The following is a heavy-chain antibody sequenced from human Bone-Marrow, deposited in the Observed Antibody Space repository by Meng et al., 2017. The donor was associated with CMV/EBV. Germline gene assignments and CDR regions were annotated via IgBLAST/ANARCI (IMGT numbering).Heavy chain of an antibody. CDR2: ISTRGDII. V-gene: IGHV3-48*03. Sequence: GESLKISCAASGFTFSTYEMNWVRQAPGKGLEWISYISTRGDIIYYADSVKDRFTVSRDNAKDSLYLQMNRLRVEDTAVYYCTRRFFYYDFWSGYYANYFDPWGQGTLVTVSS. D-gene: IGHD3-3*01. J-gene: IGHJ5*02. CDR3: TRRFFYYDFWSGYYANYFDP. CDR1: GFTFSTYE.